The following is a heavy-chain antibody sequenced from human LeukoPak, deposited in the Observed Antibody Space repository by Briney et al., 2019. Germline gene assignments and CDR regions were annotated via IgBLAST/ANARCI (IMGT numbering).Heavy chain of an antibody. CDR3: ARDSGEYYFDY. J-gene: IGHJ4*02. CDR2: INAGSGNT. V-gene: IGHV1-3*01. CDR1: GGTFSSYT. D-gene: IGHD2-15*01. Sequence: ASVKVSCKASGGTFSSYTISWVRQAPGQGLEWMGWINAGSGNTKYSQNFQGRVTISRDTSASTAYMELSSLTSEDTAVYYCARDSGEYYFDYWGQGTLVTVSS.